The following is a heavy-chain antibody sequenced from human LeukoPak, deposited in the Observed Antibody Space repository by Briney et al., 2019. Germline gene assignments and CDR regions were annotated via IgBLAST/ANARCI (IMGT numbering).Heavy chain of an antibody. CDR1: GGSISSYY. CDR2: VHDSAGT. Sequence: SETLSLTCTVSGGSISSYYWSWIRQSPGKGLEWLGYVHDSAGTIYNPSLKSRVTISVGTSKTQFSLKVTSVTTADTAVYYCAKGRKDFDTNLGPFDSWGQGILVTVSS. D-gene: IGHD3-9*01. J-gene: IGHJ4*02. CDR3: AKGRKDFDTNLGPFDS. V-gene: IGHV4-59*01.